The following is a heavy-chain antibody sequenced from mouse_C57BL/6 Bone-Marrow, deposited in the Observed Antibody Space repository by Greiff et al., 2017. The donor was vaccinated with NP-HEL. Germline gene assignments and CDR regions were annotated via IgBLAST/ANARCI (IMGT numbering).Heavy chain of an antibody. V-gene: IGHV6-3*01. J-gene: IGHJ3*01. CDR1: GFTFSNYW. CDR2: IRLKSDNYAT. CDR3: TGRITTVY. D-gene: IGHD1-1*01. Sequence: EVKLMESGGGLVQPGGSMKLSCVASGFTFSNYWMNWVRQSPEKGLEWVAQIRLKSDNYATHYAESVKGRFTISRDDSKSSVYLQMNNLRAEDTGIYYCTGRITTVYWGQGTLVTVSA.